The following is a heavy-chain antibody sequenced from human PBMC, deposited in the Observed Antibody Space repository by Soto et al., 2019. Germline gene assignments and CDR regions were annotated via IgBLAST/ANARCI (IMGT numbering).Heavy chain of an antibody. V-gene: IGHV3-23*01. CDR1: GFTFSSYA. D-gene: IGHD3-10*01. J-gene: IGHJ4*02. CDR2: ISGSGGST. CDR3: AKKIGFTPGSFDY. Sequence: GGSLRLSCAASGFTFSSYAMSWVRQAPGKGLEWVSAISGSGGSTYYADSVKGRFTISRDNSKNTLYLQMNSLRTEDTAVYYCAKKIGFTPGSFDYWGQGTLVTVSS.